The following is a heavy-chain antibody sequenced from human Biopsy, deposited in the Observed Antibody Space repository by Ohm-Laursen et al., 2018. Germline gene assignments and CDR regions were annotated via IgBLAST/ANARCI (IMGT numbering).Heavy chain of an antibody. Sequence: SLRLSCAAFGFTFRKYAMSWVRQAPGKGLELVSTIGNTGATFYADSVKGRLIISRDTSKNTVYLQMNSLRVEDTAVYYCVKGTQLLEDWGQGTQVTVSS. CDR3: VKGTQLLED. J-gene: IGHJ4*02. CDR2: IGNTGAT. D-gene: IGHD3-10*01. CDR1: GFTFRKYA. V-gene: IGHV3-23*01.